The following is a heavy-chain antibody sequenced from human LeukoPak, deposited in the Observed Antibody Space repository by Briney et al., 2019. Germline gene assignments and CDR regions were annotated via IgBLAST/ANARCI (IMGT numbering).Heavy chain of an antibody. V-gene: IGHV3-48*01. CDR2: ISSSSSSI. D-gene: IGHD7-27*01. CDR1: GFTFSDYT. Sequence: PGGSLRLSCAASGFTFSDYTVNWVRQAPGKGLEWLSYISSSSSSISYADSVKGRFAISRDNARNSLYLRMNSLRAEDTAVYYCARDWTWGLAYWAEGALVTVSS. J-gene: IGHJ4*02. CDR3: ARDWTWGLAY.